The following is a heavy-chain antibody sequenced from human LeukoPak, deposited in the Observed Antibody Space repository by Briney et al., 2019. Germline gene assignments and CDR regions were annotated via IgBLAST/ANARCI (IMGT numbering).Heavy chain of an antibody. CDR3: ARDLGSPALLLWFGL. J-gene: IGHJ4*02. CDR1: GFTFSTYS. V-gene: IGHV3-21*01. Sequence: GGSLRLSCAASGFTFSTYSMNWVRQAPGKGLEWVSSISSSRTYIYYADSVKGRFTISRDNAKNSLYLQMNSLRAEDTAVYYCARDLGSPALLLWFGLWGQGTLVTVSS. D-gene: IGHD3-10*01. CDR2: ISSSRTYI.